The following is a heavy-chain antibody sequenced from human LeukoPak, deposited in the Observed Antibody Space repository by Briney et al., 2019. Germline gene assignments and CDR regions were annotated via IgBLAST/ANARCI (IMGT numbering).Heavy chain of an antibody. CDR1: GYTFSNFA. J-gene: IGHJ6*03. D-gene: IGHD6-6*01. CDR2: IKHDGNEK. V-gene: IGHV3-7*01. CDR3: ARNSGSSSSGYYYYYYMDV. Sequence: PGGSLRLSCEVSGYTFSNFAVNWVRQAPGKGLEWVANIKHDGNEKYYVDSVKGRFTISRDNAKTSLFLQMNSLRAEDTAVYYCARNSGSSSSGYYYYYYMDVWGKGTTVTVSS.